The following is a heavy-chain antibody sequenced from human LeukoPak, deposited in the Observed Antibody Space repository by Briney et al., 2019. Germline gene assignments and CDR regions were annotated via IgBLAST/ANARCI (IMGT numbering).Heavy chain of an antibody. CDR1: GFTFSSYA. D-gene: IGHD3-16*01. CDR3: AKDQGYDYGDY. CDR2: ISGSGGST. Sequence: GGSLRLSCAASGFTFSSYAMGWVRRAPGKGLEWVSAISGSGGSTYYADSVKGRFTISRDNSKNTLYLQMNSLRAEDTAVYYCAKDQGYDYGDYWGQGTLVTVSS. V-gene: IGHV3-23*01. J-gene: IGHJ4*02.